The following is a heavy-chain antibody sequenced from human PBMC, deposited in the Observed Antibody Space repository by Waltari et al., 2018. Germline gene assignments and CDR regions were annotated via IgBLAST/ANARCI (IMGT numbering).Heavy chain of an antibody. CDR1: GGTFSSYA. Sequence: QVQLVQSGAEVKKPGSSVKVSCKASGGTFSSYAISWVRQAPGQGLEWMGGIIPIVGTANYAQKFQGRVTITADESTSTAYMELSSLRSEDTAVYYCARATYSSSSDYYYYGMDVWGQGTTVTVSS. CDR2: IIPIVGTA. CDR3: ARATYSSSSDYYYYGMDV. D-gene: IGHD6-6*01. V-gene: IGHV1-69*13. J-gene: IGHJ6*02.